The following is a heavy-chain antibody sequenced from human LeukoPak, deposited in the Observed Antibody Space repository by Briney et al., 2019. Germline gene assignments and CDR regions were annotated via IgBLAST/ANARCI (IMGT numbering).Heavy chain of an antibody. Sequence: SETLSLTCAVYGGSFSGYYWSWIRQPPGKGLEWIGEINHSGSTNYNPSLKSRVTISVDTSKNQFSLKLSSVTAADTAVYYCARIRSKGVVPAAIPYYSYYGMDVWGQGTTVTVSS. CDR3: ARIRSKGVVPAAIPYYSYYGMDV. CDR2: INHSGST. CDR1: GGSFSGYY. V-gene: IGHV4-34*01. D-gene: IGHD2-2*01. J-gene: IGHJ6*02.